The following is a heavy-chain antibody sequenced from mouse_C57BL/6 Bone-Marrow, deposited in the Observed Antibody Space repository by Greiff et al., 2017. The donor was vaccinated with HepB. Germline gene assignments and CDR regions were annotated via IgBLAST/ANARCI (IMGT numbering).Heavy chain of an antibody. CDR1: GYAFTNYL. CDR2: INPGSGGT. V-gene: IGHV1-54*01. D-gene: IGHD2-10*01. CDR3: ARPYYGNYAMDY. J-gene: IGHJ4*01. Sequence: VKLQEPGAELVRPGTSVKVSCKASGYAFTNYLIEWVKQRPGQGLEWIGVINPGSGGTNYNEKFKGKATLTADKSSSTAYMQLSSLTSEDSAVYFCARPYYGNYAMDYWGQGTSVTVSS.